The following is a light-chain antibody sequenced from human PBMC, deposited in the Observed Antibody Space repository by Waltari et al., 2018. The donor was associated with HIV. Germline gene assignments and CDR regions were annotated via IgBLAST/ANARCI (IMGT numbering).Light chain of an antibody. CDR2: TAF. CDR3: QQFKNYPYT. V-gene: IGKV1-9*01. CDR1: ERICRF. J-gene: IGKJ2*01. Sequence: DIHLTQSPASLSASVGDRVTLTCRASERICRFLAWYQQEPGKAPKVLIYTAFTLQTGVPSRFGGSGSGTEFTLTVNSLQPEDFAAYYCQQFKNYPYTFGQGTELGIK.